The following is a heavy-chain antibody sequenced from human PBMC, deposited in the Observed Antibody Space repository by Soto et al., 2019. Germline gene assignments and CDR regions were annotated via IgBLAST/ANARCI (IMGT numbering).Heavy chain of an antibody. V-gene: IGHV3-23*01. D-gene: IGHD6-13*01. CDR3: VSWVSPHFDS. Sequence: GWSLRLSCAASRFTSGYHAMNWVRQAPGKGLEWVSTISSNGENTHYADSVKGRFIISSDNSSNTVALQMNSLRVEDTAIYYGVSWVSPHFDSWRHVTLVTVSS. J-gene: IGHJ4*01. CDR1: RFTSGYHA. CDR2: ISSNGENT.